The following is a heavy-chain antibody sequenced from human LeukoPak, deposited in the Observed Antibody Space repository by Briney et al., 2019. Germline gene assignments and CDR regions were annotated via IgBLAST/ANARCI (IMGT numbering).Heavy chain of an antibody. CDR3: AKVNYDFWADWYFDL. CDR2: IYYSGST. D-gene: IGHD3-3*01. CDR1: GGSISSYY. Sequence: SETLSLTCTVSGGSISSYYWSWIRQPPGKRLEWIGYIYYSGSTNYNPSLKSRVTISVDTSKNQFSLKLSSVTAADTAVYYCAKVNYDFWADWYFDLWGRGTLVTVSS. J-gene: IGHJ2*01. V-gene: IGHV4-59*01.